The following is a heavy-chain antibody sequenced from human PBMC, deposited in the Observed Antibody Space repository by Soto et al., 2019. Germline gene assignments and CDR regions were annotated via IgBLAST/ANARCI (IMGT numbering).Heavy chain of an antibody. CDR3: VTECGDNWTYEVY. CDR2: VYTSGNS. J-gene: IGHJ4*02. Sequence: PSETLSLTCTVSGGSISHYSCSWIRQSAGKGLEWIGRVYTSGNSHYNPSLRSRVSISVDWPRNQFSLRVTSVTAADSALYYCVTECGDNWTYEVYWGQGTPVTVSS. V-gene: IGHV4-4*07. CDR1: GGSISHYS. D-gene: IGHD1-20*01.